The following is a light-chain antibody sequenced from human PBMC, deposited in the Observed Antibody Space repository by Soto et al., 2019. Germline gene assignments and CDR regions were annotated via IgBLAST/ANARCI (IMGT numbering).Light chain of an antibody. V-gene: IGKV3-11*01. J-gene: IGKJ1*01. CDR1: QSVGSF. CDR3: QQYNSYS. CDR2: DAS. Sequence: EIVLTQSPGTLSLSPGERATLSCRASQSVGSFLAWYQQKPGQVPRLLIYDASNRATGIPARFIGSGSGTEFTLTISSLQPDDFATYYCQQYNSYSFGQGTKVDIK.